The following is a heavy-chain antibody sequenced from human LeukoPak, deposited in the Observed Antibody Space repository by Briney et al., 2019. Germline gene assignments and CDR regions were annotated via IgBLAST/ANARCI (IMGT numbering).Heavy chain of an antibody. D-gene: IGHD6-25*01. J-gene: IGHJ4*02. V-gene: IGHV3-30-3*01. Sequence: PGVSLRLSCAASGFTFSSYPLHWVRQAPGRGLEWVAVISYDGSNKYYADSVKGRFTISRDNSKNTLYLQMNSLRAEDTAVYYCARDLSEYYFDYWGQGTLVTVSS. CDR1: GFTFSSYP. CDR3: ARDLSEYYFDY. CDR2: ISYDGSNK.